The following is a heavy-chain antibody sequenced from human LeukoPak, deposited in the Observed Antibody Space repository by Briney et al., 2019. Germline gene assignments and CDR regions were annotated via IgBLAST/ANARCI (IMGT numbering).Heavy chain of an antibody. V-gene: IGHV3-30*02. CDR1: GSFYSIYG. Sequence: GRSLSPSRAPAGSFYSIYGMHSVRQAPGKGLEWVAFIRVDGNKKYYADSVKGLFTISRDNSKNTLSQQMNSLRAEDAAVYYGAKDVRSTERGGGAFDLWGQGTMVTVSS. J-gene: IGHJ3*01. CDR3: AKDVRSTERGGGAFDL. D-gene: IGHD3-10*02. CDR2: IRVDGNKK.